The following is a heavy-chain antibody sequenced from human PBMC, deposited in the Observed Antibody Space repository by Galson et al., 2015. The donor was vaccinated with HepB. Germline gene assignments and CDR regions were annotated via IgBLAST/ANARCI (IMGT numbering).Heavy chain of an antibody. CDR1: GFTFRSYA. V-gene: IGHV3-23*01. CDR3: ARKGLLDGSPYWYFDL. J-gene: IGHJ2*01. Sequence: SLRLSCAASGFTFRSYAMSWVRQAPGKGLEWVSAISGSGGSTYYADSVKGRFTISRDNSKNTLYLQMNSLRAEDTAVYYCARKGLLDGSPYWYFDLWGRGTLVTVSS. CDR2: ISGSGGST. D-gene: IGHD1-1*01.